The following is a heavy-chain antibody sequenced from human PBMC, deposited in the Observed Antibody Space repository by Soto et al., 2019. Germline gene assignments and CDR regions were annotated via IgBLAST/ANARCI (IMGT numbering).Heavy chain of an antibody. V-gene: IGHV5-51*01. CDR3: AGGGVRGVITRTRDYYGMDV. Sequence: EVQLVQSGAEVKKPGESLKISCKGSGYSFTSYWIGWVRQMPGKGLEWMGFIYPGDSDTRYRPSFQGQVTISAYQSISTDYLQWSSLTASETAMYYCAGGGVRGVITRTRDYYGMDVWGQGTTVTVSS. CDR1: GYSFTSYW. J-gene: IGHJ6*02. D-gene: IGHD3-10*01. CDR2: IYPGDSDT.